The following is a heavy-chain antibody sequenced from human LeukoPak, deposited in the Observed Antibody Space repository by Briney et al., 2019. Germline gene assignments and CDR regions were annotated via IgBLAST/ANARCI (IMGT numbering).Heavy chain of an antibody. V-gene: IGHV4-59*08. D-gene: IGHD3-10*01. Sequence: SETLSLTCTVSGGSISSYYWSWIRQPPGKGLEWIGYIYCSGSTNYNPSLKSRVTISVDTSKNQFSLKLSSVTAADTAVYYCARRGSGSPFDYWGQGTLVTVSS. CDR1: GGSISSYY. J-gene: IGHJ4*02. CDR3: ARRGSGSPFDY. CDR2: IYCSGST.